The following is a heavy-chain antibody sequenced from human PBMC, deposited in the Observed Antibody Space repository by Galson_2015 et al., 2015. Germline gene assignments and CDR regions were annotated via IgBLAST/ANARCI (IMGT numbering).Heavy chain of an antibody. CDR1: GYSFTSYW. D-gene: IGHD3-22*01. V-gene: IGHV5-51*03. CDR2: IYPGDSDT. Sequence: QSGAEVTKPGESLKISCKGSGYSFTSYWIGWVRQMPGKGLEWMGIIYPGDSDTRYSPSFQGQVTISADKSISTAYLQWSSLKASDTAMYYCAMPYSESYYYNSSGYPPGAFDIRRQGTMVAVSS. J-gene: IGHJ3*02. CDR3: AMPYSESYYYNSSGYPPGAFDI.